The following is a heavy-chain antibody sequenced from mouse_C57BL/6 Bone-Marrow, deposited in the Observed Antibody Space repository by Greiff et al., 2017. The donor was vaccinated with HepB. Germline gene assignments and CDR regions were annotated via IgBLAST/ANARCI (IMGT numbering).Heavy chain of an antibody. D-gene: IGHD1-1*01. CDR2: ISSGGSYT. Sequence: VKLVESGGDLVKPGGSLKLSCAASGFTFRSYGMSWVRQTPDKRLEWVATISSGGSYTYYPDSVKGRFTISRDNAKNTLYLQMSSLKSEDTAMYYCARHRITTVWYFDVWGTGTTVTVSS. CDR3: ARHRITTVWYFDV. CDR1: GFTFRSYG. J-gene: IGHJ1*03. V-gene: IGHV5-6*01.